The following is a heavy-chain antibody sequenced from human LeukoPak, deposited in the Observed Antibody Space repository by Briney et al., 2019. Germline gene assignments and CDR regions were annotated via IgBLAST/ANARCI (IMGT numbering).Heavy chain of an antibody. D-gene: IGHD3-22*01. CDR1: GYTFTGYY. V-gene: IGHV1-2*02. CDR3: ARAGAYYYDSSGYSHYGMDV. Sequence: ASVKVSCKASGYTFTGYYMHWVRQAPGQGLEWMGWINPNSGGTNYAQKFQGRVTMTRDTSISTAYMELSRLRSHDTAVYYCARAGAYYYDSSGYSHYGMDVWGRGTTVTVSS. J-gene: IGHJ6*02. CDR2: INPNSGGT.